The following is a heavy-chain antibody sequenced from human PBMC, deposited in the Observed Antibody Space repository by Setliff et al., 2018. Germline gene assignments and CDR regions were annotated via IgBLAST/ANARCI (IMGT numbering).Heavy chain of an antibody. CDR3: AKDLASWSPDR. V-gene: IGHV3-23*01. CDR2: ISATGGAT. D-gene: IGHD3-3*01. Sequence: VGSLRLSFAASGFTFSIYSMSWVRQAPGKGLEWVALISATGGATYYADSVKGRFTIFRDNSKNSLYLQMNDLRAEDTAVYYCAKDLASWSPDRWGLGTLVTVSS. J-gene: IGHJ4*02. CDR1: GFTFSIYS.